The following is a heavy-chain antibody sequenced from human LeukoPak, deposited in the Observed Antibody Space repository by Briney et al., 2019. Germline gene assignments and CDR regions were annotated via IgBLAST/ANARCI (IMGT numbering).Heavy chain of an antibody. CDR1: GYTFTSYD. J-gene: IGHJ4*02. V-gene: IGHV1-8*01. Sequence: ASVKVSCKASGYTFTSYDINWVRQATGQGLGWMGWMNPNSGNTSYAQKFQGRGTMTRHTSISTAYMELSSLSSEDTAVFYCARGPGYGDFDYWGQGTLVTVSS. D-gene: IGHD6-13*01. CDR3: ARGPGYGDFDY. CDR2: MNPNSGNT.